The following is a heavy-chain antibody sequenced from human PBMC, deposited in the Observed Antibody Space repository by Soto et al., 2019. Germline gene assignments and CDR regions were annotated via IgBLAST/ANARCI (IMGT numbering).Heavy chain of an antibody. Sequence: QVQLVQSGAEVKKPGSSVKVSCKASGGTFSSYAISWVRQAPGQGLEWMGGIIPIFGTANYAQKFQGRVTITADESTSTAYMELSSLRSEDTAVYYCAREIVVVPAAIHTDYYYYGMDVWGPGTTVTVSS. CDR2: IIPIFGTA. D-gene: IGHD2-2*02. CDR1: GGTFSSYA. J-gene: IGHJ6*02. CDR3: AREIVVVPAAIHTDYYYYGMDV. V-gene: IGHV1-69*01.